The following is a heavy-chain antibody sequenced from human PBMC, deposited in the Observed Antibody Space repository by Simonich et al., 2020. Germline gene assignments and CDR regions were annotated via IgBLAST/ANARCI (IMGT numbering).Heavy chain of an antibody. CDR2: INHSGST. CDR1: GGSFSGYY. J-gene: IGHJ3*02. CDR3: ARPLGIVWAFDI. Sequence: QVQLQQWGAGLLKPSETLSLTCAVYGGSFSGYYWSWIRQPPGKGLEWIGEINHSGSTNNNPSLNGRVTISVDTSKNQFSLKLSSVTAADTAVYYCARPLGIVWAFDIWGQGTMVTVSS. V-gene: IGHV4-34*01. D-gene: IGHD3-16*01.